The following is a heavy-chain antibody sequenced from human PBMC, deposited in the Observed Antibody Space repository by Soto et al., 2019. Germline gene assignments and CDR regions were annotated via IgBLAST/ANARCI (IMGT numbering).Heavy chain of an antibody. CDR2: IYSSGRT. J-gene: IGHJ6*02. D-gene: IGHD2-15*01. V-gene: IGHV3-53*01. CDR1: GFTVSSNY. CDR3: ARPVAKAFYYYGMDV. Sequence: EVQLVESGGGLIQPGGSLRLSCAASGFTVSSNYMSWVRQAPGKGLEWVSIIYSSGRTYHADSVKGRFTISRDNSKNTLYLQMNSLRAEDTAVYYCARPVAKAFYYYGMDVWGQGTTVTVSS.